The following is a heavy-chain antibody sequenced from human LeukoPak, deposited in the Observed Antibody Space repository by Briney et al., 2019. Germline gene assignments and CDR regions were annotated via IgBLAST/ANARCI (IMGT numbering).Heavy chain of an antibody. CDR1: GGSISSNNW. CDR2: IYHSGSP. V-gene: IGHV4-4*02. D-gene: IGHD1-1*01. Sequence: SGTLSLTCAVSGGSISSNNWWGWVRQPPGKGLEWIGEIYHSGSPNYNPSLKSRVTISVDKSRNHFSLNLSSVTAADTAVYYCARVNINNWHSCDYWGQGTLVTVSS. J-gene: IGHJ4*02. CDR3: ARVNINNWHSCDY.